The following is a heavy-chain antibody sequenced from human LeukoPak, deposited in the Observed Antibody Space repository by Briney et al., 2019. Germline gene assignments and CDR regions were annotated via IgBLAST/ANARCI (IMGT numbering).Heavy chain of an antibody. CDR1: GVILNQYW. Sequence: GGSLRLSCAASGVILNQYWMSWFRQAPGRGLEWVSAIGVSGGSTYYADSVKGRFTISRDNSKNTLYLQMNSLRAEDTAVYYGAAPPWFDPWGQGTLVTVSS. V-gene: IGHV3-23*01. CDR2: IGVSGGST. CDR3: AAPPWFDP. J-gene: IGHJ5*02.